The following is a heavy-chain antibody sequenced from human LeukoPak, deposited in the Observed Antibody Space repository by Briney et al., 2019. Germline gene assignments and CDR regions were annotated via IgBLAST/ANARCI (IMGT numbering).Heavy chain of an antibody. CDR2: LFSSGST. Sequence: SETLSVTCTVSGASISTYNWNWIRQPPGKGLEWLGCLFSSGSTNYNPSLKSRVTISVDTSKNQFSLKLSSVTAADTAVYYCARRAVVGSPARADNWFDPWGQGTLVTVSS. CDR3: ARRAVVGSPARADNWFDP. CDR1: GASISTYN. V-gene: IGHV4-59*08. J-gene: IGHJ5*02. D-gene: IGHD2-2*01.